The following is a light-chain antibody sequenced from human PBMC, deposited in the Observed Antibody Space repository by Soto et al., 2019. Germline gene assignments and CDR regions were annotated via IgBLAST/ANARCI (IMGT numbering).Light chain of an antibody. CDR3: QQYNNWPPWT. J-gene: IGKJ1*01. Sequence: IVLTQSPGTLSLSPWERAIFFYRGSQSVSRNLAWYQQKPGQAPRLLIYGASTRATGIPARFSGSGSGTEFTLTINSLQSEDFAVYYCQQYNNWPPWTFGQGTKVDIK. V-gene: IGKV3-15*01. CDR1: QSVSRN. CDR2: GAS.